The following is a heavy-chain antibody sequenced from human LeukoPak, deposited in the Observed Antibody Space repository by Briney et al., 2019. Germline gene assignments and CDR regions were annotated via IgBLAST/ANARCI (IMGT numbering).Heavy chain of an antibody. CDR1: GGSISSSSYY. Sequence: SETLSLTCTVSGGSISSSSYYWGWIRQPPGKGLEWIGSIYYSGSTYYNPSLKSRVTISVDTSKNQFSLKLSSVTAADTAVYYCARWGPILRNFGVWGQGTLVTVSS. CDR2: IYYSGST. V-gene: IGHV4-39*07. CDR3: ARWGPILRNFGV. D-gene: IGHD3-9*01. J-gene: IGHJ4*02.